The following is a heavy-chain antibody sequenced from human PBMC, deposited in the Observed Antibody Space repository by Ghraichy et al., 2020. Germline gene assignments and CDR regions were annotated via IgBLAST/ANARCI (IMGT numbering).Heavy chain of an antibody. CDR3: VRESQYDGRSFDY. CDR2: IHYTGNT. Sequence: SETLSLTCTVSGDSITGYYWNWIRQPPGKRLEWIGWIHYTGNTNYNPSLNSRVTISLDTSKNHFSLRMTSVTAADTAMYYCVRESQYDGRSFDYWGQGTVVTVSS. V-gene: IGHV4-59*01. CDR1: GDSITGYY. D-gene: IGHD1-1*01. J-gene: IGHJ4*02.